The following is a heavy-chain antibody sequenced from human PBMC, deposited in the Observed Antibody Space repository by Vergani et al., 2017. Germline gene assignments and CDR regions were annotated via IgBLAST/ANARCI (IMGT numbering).Heavy chain of an antibody. Sequence: EVQLVESGGGLVQPGGSLRLSCAASGFTFSSYSMNWVRPAPGKGLEWVSYISSSSSTIYYADSVKGRFTISRDNAKNSLYLQMNSLRAEDTAVYYCAREGICSSTSCYPFFDYWGQGTLVTVSS. CDR3: AREGICSSTSCYPFFDY. V-gene: IGHV3-48*01. CDR2: ISSSSSTI. J-gene: IGHJ4*02. CDR1: GFTFSSYS. D-gene: IGHD2-2*01.